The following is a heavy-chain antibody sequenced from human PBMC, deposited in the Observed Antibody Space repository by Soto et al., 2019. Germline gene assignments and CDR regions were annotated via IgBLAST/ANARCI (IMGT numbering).Heavy chain of an antibody. CDR1: GYTFTSDG. CDR2: ISAYNGNT. V-gene: IGHV1-18*01. J-gene: IGHJ5*02. D-gene: IGHD2-2*01. CDR3: ARGYCSSTSCYFRWFDP. Sequence: GASVKVSCKASGYTFTSDGISWVRQAPGQGLEWMGWISAYNGNTNYAQKLQGRVTMTTDTSTSTAYMELRSLRSDDTAVYYCARGYCSSTSCYFRWFDPWGQGTLVTVSS.